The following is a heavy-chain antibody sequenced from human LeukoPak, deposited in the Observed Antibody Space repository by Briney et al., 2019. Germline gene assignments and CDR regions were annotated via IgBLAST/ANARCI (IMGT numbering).Heavy chain of an antibody. J-gene: IGHJ4*02. V-gene: IGHV3-48*04. Sequence: GGSLRLSCAASGFTFSSYGMTWVRQAPGKGLEWVSYISSSSSTIYYADSVKGRFTISRDNAKNSLYLHMNSLRSEDTAVYYCARWGRTYNILTGYSYWGQGTLVTVSS. CDR3: ARWGRTYNILTGYSY. CDR1: GFTFSSYG. CDR2: ISSSSSTI. D-gene: IGHD3-9*01.